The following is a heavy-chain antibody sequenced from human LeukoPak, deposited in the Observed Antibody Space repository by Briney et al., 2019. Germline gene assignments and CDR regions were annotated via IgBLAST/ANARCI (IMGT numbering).Heavy chain of an antibody. J-gene: IGHJ3*02. CDR2: IYSGGST. Sequence: PGGSLRLSCAASGFTVSSNYMSWVRQAAGKGLEGVSVIYSGGSTYYAHSVKRRFTIPRDNSKNTPYLQMNSLTAEDTAVYCCARVGVVPAAIPDGFDIWGQGTMVTVSS. CDR1: GFTVSSNY. V-gene: IGHV3-53*01. CDR3: ARVGVVPAAIPDGFDI. D-gene: IGHD2-2*01.